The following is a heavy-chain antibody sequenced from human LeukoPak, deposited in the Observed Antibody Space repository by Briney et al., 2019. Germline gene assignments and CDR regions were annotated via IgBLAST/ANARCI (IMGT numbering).Heavy chain of an antibody. V-gene: IGHV3-21*01. J-gene: IGHJ4*02. CDR2: IVGSSST. D-gene: IGHD6-13*01. CDR1: GFTFSNFT. CDR3: ARIGAGSSRDY. Sequence: GSLRLSCAASGFTFSNFTMTWVRQAPGKGLEWVSSIVGSSSTYYADSLKGRFTISRDNAKNSLYLQMNSLRAEDTAVYYCARIGAGSSRDYWGQGTLVTVSS.